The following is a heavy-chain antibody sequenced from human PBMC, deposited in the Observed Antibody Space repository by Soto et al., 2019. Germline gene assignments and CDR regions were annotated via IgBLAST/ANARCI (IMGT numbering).Heavy chain of an antibody. V-gene: IGHV3-53*04. CDR3: ASGGTGTTEVYFDY. Sequence: EVQLVESGGGLVQPGGSPRLSCAASGFTVSSNYMSWVRQPPGKGLEWVSVIYSGGSTYYADSVKGRFTISRHNSNNTLYLQMNSLRAEDTAVYYCASGGTGTTEVYFDYWGQGTLVTVSS. J-gene: IGHJ4*02. CDR1: GFTVSSNY. CDR2: IYSGGST. D-gene: IGHD1-1*01.